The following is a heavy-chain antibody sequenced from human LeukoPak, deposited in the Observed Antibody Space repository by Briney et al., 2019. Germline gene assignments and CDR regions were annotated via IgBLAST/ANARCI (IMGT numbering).Heavy chain of an antibody. D-gene: IGHD1/OR15-1a*01. CDR2: ISPHGDIE. CDR1: GFTVSSNH. J-gene: IGHJ4*02. V-gene: IGHV3-30*18. Sequence: PGGSLRLSCAASGFTVSSNHMSWVRQAPGKGLEWVAAISPHGDIEYYTDSVKGRFTISRDNSKNMIYLQMNSLRGEDSAVYYCAKINNNDDYWGQGNLVTVSS. CDR3: AKINNNDDY.